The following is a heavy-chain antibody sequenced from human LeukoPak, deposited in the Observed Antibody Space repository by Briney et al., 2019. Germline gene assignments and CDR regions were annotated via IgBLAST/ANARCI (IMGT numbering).Heavy chain of an antibody. Sequence: GGSLTLSCAASGFTFSDHYIDWVRQAPGKGLEWVSYIRKSGSTIYYGDSVKGRFTISRDNAKNSLYLQMNSLRAEDTAVYYCARAHSYSSSWYVGAFDIWGQGTMVTVSS. V-gene: IGHV3-11*04. D-gene: IGHD6-13*01. J-gene: IGHJ3*02. CDR1: GFTFSDHY. CDR2: IRKSGSTI. CDR3: ARAHSYSSSWYVGAFDI.